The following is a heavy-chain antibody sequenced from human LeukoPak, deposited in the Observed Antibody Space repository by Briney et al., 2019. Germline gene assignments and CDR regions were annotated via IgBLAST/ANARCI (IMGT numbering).Heavy chain of an antibody. D-gene: IGHD4-11*01. Sequence: PSETLSLTCTVSGGSISSYYWSWVRQPPGKGLEWIGYIYYSGSTNYNPSLKGRVNISVDTSKNQFSLKLSSVTAADTAVYYCARDTVTTYYYYMDVWGKGTTVTVSS. CDR1: GGSISSYY. CDR3: ARDTVTTYYYYMDV. J-gene: IGHJ6*03. CDR2: IYYSGST. V-gene: IGHV4-59*01.